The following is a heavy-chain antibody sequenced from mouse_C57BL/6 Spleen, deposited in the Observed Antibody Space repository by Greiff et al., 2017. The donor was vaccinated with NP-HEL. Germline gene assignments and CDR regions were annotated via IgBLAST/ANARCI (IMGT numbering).Heavy chain of an antibody. J-gene: IGHJ4*01. CDR1: GYTFTSYW. D-gene: IGHD2-5*01. Sequence: QVQLQQPGTELVKPGASVKLSCKASGYTFTSYWMHWVKQRPGQGLEWIGNINPSNGGTNYNEKFKSKATLTVDKASSTAYMQLSSLTSEDSAVYYCARAYMRYSNYYAMDYWGQGTSVTVSS. CDR2: INPSNGGT. V-gene: IGHV1-53*01. CDR3: ARAYMRYSNYYAMDY.